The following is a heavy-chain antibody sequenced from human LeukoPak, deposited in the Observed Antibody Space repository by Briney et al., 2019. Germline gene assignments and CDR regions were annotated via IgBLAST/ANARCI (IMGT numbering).Heavy chain of an antibody. V-gene: IGHV1-69*06. D-gene: IGHD3-22*01. CDR3: ATNPYYDSSGYYKHFDY. CDR1: GGTFSSYT. Sequence: SVKVSCKPSGGTFSSYTISWVRQAPGQGLEWMGGIIPIFDTANYGQNFQGRVTITADKSTNTAYMELSSLRSEDTAVYYCATNPYYDSSGYYKHFDYWGQGTLITVST. CDR2: IIPIFDTA. J-gene: IGHJ4*02.